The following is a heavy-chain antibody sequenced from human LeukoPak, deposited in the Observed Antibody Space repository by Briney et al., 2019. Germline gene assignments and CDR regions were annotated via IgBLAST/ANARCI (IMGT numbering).Heavy chain of an antibody. CDR3: ARGARIVATIAYFDY. D-gene: IGHD5-12*01. CDR2: IWYDGSNK. Sequence: GGSLRLPCAASGFTFSTYGMHWVRQAPGKGLEWVAVIWYDGSNKYYADSVKGRFTISRDNSKNTLYLQMNSLRAEDTAVYYCARGARIVATIAYFDYWGQGTLVTVSS. J-gene: IGHJ4*02. V-gene: IGHV3-33*01. CDR1: GFTFSTYG.